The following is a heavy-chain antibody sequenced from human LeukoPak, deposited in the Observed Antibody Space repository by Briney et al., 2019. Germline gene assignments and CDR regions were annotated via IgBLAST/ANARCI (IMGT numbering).Heavy chain of an antibody. Sequence: GGSLRLSCAASGFTFSSYSMNWVRQAPGKGLEWVSYISSSSSYIYYADSVKGRFTISRDNAKNSLYLQMNSLRAEDTAVYYCARGIAAAATFPFDPWGQGTLVTVSS. CDR2: ISSSSSYI. J-gene: IGHJ5*02. D-gene: IGHD6-13*01. CDR3: ARGIAAAATFPFDP. CDR1: GFTFSSYS. V-gene: IGHV3-21*01.